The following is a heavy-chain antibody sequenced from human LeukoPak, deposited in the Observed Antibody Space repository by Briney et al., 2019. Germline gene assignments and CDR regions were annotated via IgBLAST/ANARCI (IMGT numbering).Heavy chain of an antibody. CDR1: GYTFTGYY. D-gene: IGHD1-26*01. Sequence: ASVKVSCKASGYTFTGYYMHWVRQAPGQGLEWMGWINPNSGGTNYAQKFQGRVTMTRDTSISTAYMELSRLRSDDTAVYYCASPSEGATGDWFDPWGQGTLVTVSS. V-gene: IGHV1-2*02. J-gene: IGHJ5*02. CDR2: INPNSGGT. CDR3: ASPSEGATGDWFDP.